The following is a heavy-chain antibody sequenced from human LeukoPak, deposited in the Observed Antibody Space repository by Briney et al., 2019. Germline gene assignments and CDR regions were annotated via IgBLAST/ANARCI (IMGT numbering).Heavy chain of an antibody. Sequence: GGSLRLSCAASGFTFSSHWMSWVHQAPGKGLEWVANIKKDGSEKYYVDAVKGRFTISRDNAKNSLYLQMNSLRAEDTAVYYCAELGITMIGGVWGRGTTVTISS. CDR2: IKKDGSEK. D-gene: IGHD3-10*02. CDR3: AELGITMIGGV. J-gene: IGHJ6*04. CDR1: GFTFSSHW. V-gene: IGHV3-7*01.